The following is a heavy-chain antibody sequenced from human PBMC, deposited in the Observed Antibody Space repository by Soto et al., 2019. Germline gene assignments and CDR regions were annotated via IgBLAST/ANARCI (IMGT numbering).Heavy chain of an antibody. D-gene: IGHD6-19*01. V-gene: IGHV3-7*03. CDR2: IKHDGSEK. Sequence: EVQLVESGGGLVQPGGSLRLSCAASGLTFSKYWMTWVRQAPGTGLEWVATIKHDGSEKSNLDSVAGRFTISRDNAKNSLSLQMNSLRVEDTSVYFCASVPGSPGYHGLDVWGQGTTVNVSS. CDR3: ASVPGSPGYHGLDV. J-gene: IGHJ6*02. CDR1: GLTFSKYW.